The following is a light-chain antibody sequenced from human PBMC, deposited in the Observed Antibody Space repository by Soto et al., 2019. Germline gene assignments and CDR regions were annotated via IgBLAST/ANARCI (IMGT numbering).Light chain of an antibody. CDR2: GAF. J-gene: IGKJ2*01. CDR1: QSVSSN. Sequence: EIVMTQSLATLSVSPGERATLSCRASQSVSSNLAWYQQKPGQAPRLLIYGAFTRATGIPARFSGSGSGTEFTLTISSLQSEDFAVYYCQQYNNWPPYTFGQGTKLEIK. V-gene: IGKV3-15*01. CDR3: QQYNNWPPYT.